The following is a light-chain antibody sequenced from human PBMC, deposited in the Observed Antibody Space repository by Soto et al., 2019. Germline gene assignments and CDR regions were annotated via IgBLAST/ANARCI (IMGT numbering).Light chain of an antibody. CDR3: ISYTSDDVRYV. CDR1: NSDVGLYDF. V-gene: IGLV2-14*01. Sequence: QSVPTQPASVSGTPGQSITISCTGSNSDVGLYDFVSWYQHHPGRAPKLIVSEVSHRPSGISNRFSGSKSGNTASLTISGLQSEDEADYYCISYTSDDVRYVFGTGTKLTVL. J-gene: IGLJ1*01. CDR2: EVS.